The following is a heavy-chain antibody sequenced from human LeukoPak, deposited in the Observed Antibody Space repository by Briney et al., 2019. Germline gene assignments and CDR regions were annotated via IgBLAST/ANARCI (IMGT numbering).Heavy chain of an antibody. Sequence: GASLRLSCAASGFTFSSYAMNWVRQAPGKGLEGVSAISGSGGSTYYADSVKGRFTISRDNSKNTLYLQMNSLRAEDTAVYYCAKVSCDYVWGSYRCPFDYWGQGTLVTVSS. J-gene: IGHJ4*02. D-gene: IGHD3-16*02. CDR3: AKVSCDYVWGSYRCPFDY. V-gene: IGHV3-23*01. CDR1: GFTFSSYA. CDR2: ISGSGGST.